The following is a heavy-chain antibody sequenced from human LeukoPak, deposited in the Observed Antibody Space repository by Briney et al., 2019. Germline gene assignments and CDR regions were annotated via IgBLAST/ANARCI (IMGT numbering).Heavy chain of an antibody. D-gene: IGHD5-24*01. CDR1: GFTFSSYA. J-gene: IGHJ4*02. Sequence: GGSLGLSCAASGFTFSSYAIHWVRQAPGKGLEWVAVISYDGSDKYYADSVKGRFSISRDNSKNTLYLQMNSLRAEDTAVYYCARSRDGYNYAFDYWGQGTLVTVSS. V-gene: IGHV3-30-3*01. CDR2: ISYDGSDK. CDR3: ARSRDGYNYAFDY.